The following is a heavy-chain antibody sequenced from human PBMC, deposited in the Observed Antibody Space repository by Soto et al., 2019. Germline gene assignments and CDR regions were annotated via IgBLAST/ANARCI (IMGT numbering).Heavy chain of an antibody. CDR3: ARVSYGSGSHRGGWFDP. J-gene: IGHJ5*02. CDR2: IHDSGIT. CDR1: GGSISSGGYY. V-gene: IGHV4-31*03. D-gene: IGHD3-10*01. Sequence: QVQLQESGPGLVKPSQTLSLTCTVSGGSISSGGYYWSWIRQHPGKGLEWIGYIHDSGITYYSPSLKGRVTLSVDTSKHQFPLKLGSVTAAGTAVYYCARVSYGSGSHRGGWFDPWGQGTPVTVSS.